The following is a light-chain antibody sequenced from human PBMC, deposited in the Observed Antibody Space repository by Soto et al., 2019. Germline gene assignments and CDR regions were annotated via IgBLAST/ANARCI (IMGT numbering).Light chain of an antibody. Sequence: QSALTLPASVSGSPGQSITISCTGTSSDVGGYNYVSWYQQHQGKAPNLMIYDVSNRPSGVSNRFSGSKSGNTASLTISGLQAEEEADYYRSSYSSSSTLVFGGGTKVTVL. CDR2: DVS. CDR3: SSYSSSSTLV. V-gene: IGLV2-14*01. J-gene: IGLJ2*01. CDR1: SSDVGGYNY.